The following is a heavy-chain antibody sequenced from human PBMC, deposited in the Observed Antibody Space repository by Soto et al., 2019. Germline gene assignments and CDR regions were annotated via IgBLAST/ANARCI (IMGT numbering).Heavy chain of an antibody. Sequence: QVQLVQSGAEEKKPGASVKVSCKASGYTFTSYAMHWVRQAPGQRLEWMGWINAGNGNTKYSQKFQGRVTITRDTSASTAYMELSSLRSEDTAVYYCARVDPTVTTFDYWGQGTLVTVSS. CDR2: INAGNGNT. CDR1: GYTFTSYA. CDR3: ARVDPTVTTFDY. V-gene: IGHV1-3*05. D-gene: IGHD4-17*01. J-gene: IGHJ4*02.